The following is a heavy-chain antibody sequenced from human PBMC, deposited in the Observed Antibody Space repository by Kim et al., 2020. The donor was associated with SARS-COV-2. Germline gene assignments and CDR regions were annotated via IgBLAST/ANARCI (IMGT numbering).Heavy chain of an antibody. CDR3: AKEDAGYSYRPTGFDY. J-gene: IGHJ4*02. V-gene: IGHV3-23*01. D-gene: IGHD5-18*01. Sequence: VKGRFTISRDNSKNALYQQMNSLRAEDTAVYYCAKEDAGYSYRPTGFDYWGQGTLVTVSS.